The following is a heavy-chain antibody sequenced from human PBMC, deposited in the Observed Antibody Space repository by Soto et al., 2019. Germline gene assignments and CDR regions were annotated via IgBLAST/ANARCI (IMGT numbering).Heavy chain of an antibody. CDR2: ISTYNGNT. CDR1: GYTFISYS. CDR3: AREGAHSTGWYDYFDQ. V-gene: IGHV1-18*04. D-gene: IGHD6-13*01. Sequence: QVQLVQSGGEVKKPGASVNISCKATGYTFISYSITWVRQAPGQGLEWMGWISTYNGNTKYAQSLQGRVTLTRDTSTNTAFMKIRGLRSYDTAIYYCAREGAHSTGWYDYFDQWGQGTLVAVSS. J-gene: IGHJ4*02.